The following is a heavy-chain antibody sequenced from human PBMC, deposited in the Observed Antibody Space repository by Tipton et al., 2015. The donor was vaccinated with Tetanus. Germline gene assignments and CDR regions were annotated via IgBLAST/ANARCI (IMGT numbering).Heavy chain of an antibody. V-gene: IGHV4-59*12. Sequence: TLSLTCTISGGSISSYYWSWIRQPAGKGLEWIGYIYYSGSTNYNPSLKSRVTLSVDVSKNQFSLRVSSVTAADTALYFCARDSHGGAPVVNCFDRWGLGTLVTVSS. CDR3: ARDSHGGAPVVNCFDR. D-gene: IGHD2-21*01. CDR2: IYYSGST. CDR1: GGSISSYY. J-gene: IGHJ4*02.